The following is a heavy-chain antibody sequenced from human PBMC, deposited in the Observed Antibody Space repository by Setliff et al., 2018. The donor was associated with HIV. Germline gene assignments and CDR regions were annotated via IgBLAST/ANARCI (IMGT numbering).Heavy chain of an antibody. Sequence: GSLRLSCAASGFTFSSYWMHWVRQAPGKGLEWVAFISIGATSVDYADAVKGRFTISRDNAKNSLYLQMNSLRAEDTAVYYCARDLSNSFTFDYWGPGILVTVSS. CDR3: ARDLSNSFTFDY. CDR1: GFTFSSYW. V-gene: IGHV3-21*01. CDR2: ISIGATSV. J-gene: IGHJ4*02. D-gene: IGHD6-13*01.